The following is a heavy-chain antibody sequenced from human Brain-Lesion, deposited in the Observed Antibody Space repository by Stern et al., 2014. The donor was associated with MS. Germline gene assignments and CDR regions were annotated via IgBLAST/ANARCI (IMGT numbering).Heavy chain of an antibody. CDR3: ARGRVVPGFQYYATDV. Sequence: VQLLQSGPGLVKPSQTLSLSCTVSGGSISSGGYYWSWIRQPAGKGLEWIGRIFNSGSTSYNPSLKSRVHISIDTPKNQFSLGWTPMTAADTAVYYCARGRVVPGFQYYATDVWGQGTTVIVSS. CDR1: GGSISSGGYY. CDR2: IFNSGST. V-gene: IGHV4-61*02. J-gene: IGHJ6*02. D-gene: IGHD2-2*01.